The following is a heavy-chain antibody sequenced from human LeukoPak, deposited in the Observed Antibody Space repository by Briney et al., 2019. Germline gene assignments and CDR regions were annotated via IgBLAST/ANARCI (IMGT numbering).Heavy chain of an antibody. CDR2: ISGSGGST. D-gene: IGHD2-21*01. J-gene: IGHJ4*02. CDR1: GFTFSSYA. Sequence: GGSLRLSCAASGFTFSSYAMSWVRQAPGKGLEWVSAISGSGGSTYYADSVKGRFTISRDNSKNTLYLQMNSLRAEDTAVYYCAKDRSLAVVIAILFDYWGQGTLVTVSS. V-gene: IGHV3-23*01. CDR3: AKDRSLAVVIAILFDY.